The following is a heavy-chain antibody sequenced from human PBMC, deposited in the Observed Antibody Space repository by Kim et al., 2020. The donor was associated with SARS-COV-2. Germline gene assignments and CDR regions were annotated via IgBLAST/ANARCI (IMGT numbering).Heavy chain of an antibody. Sequence: GESLKISCKGSGYSFTSYWIGWVRQMPGKGLEWMGIIYPGDSDTRYSPSFQGQVTISADKSISTAYLQWSSLKASDTAMYYCARLPFSGSYHPPDYYYYGMDVWGQGTTVTVSS. V-gene: IGHV5-51*01. J-gene: IGHJ6*02. CDR3: ARLPFSGSYHPPDYYYYGMDV. CDR2: IYPGDSDT. D-gene: IGHD1-26*01. CDR1: GYSFTSYW.